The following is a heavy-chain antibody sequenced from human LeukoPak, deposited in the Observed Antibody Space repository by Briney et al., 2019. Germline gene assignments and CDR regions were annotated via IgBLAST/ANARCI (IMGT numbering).Heavy chain of an antibody. Sequence: SETLSLTCAVYGGSFSGYYWSWIRQPPGKGLEWIGEINHSGSTNYNPSLKSRVTISVDTSKNQFSLRLSSVTAADTAVYYCAREPTYYYDNSGYIDYWGQGTLVTVSS. CDR2: INHSGST. J-gene: IGHJ4*02. CDR1: GGSFSGYY. V-gene: IGHV4-34*01. CDR3: AREPTYYYDNSGYIDY. D-gene: IGHD3-22*01.